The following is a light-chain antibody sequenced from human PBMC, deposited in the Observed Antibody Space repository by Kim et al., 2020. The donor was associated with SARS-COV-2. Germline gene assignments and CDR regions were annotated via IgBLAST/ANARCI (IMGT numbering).Light chain of an antibody. J-gene: IGLJ2*01. Sequence: ALGQTVRITCQGDSLRIYYATWYQQKPGQAPIVVIYGKNNRPSGIPDRFSGSSSGNTASLTITGTQAGDEADYYCNSRDSNDNVVFGGGTKLTVL. CDR2: GKN. CDR1: SLRIYY. V-gene: IGLV3-19*01. CDR3: NSRDSNDNVV.